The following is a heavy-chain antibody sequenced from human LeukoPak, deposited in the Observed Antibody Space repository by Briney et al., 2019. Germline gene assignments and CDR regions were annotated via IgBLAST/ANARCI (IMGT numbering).Heavy chain of an antibody. J-gene: IGHJ6*02. CDR2: MNPNSGNT. V-gene: IGHV1-8*02. D-gene: IGHD3-10*01. CDR1: GGTFSSYA. Sequence: ASVKVSCKASGGTFSSYAISWVRQAPGQGLEWMGWMNPNSGNTGYAQKFQGRVTMTRNTSISTAYMELSSLRSEDTAVYYCARGQGTYYYYGMDVWGQGTTVTVSS. CDR3: ARGQGTYYYYGMDV.